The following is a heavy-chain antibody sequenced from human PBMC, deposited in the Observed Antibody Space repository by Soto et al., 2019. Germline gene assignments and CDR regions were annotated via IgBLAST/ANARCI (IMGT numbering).Heavy chain of an antibody. CDR3: AKDLGRGPGVKFRPDYYFGMDV. J-gene: IGHJ6*02. CDR2: ISGSGDNT. CDR1: GFTFTSYA. Sequence: GGSLRLSCAASGFTFTSYAMTWGRLAPGKGLEWVSGISGSGDNTYYADSVKGRFTISRDNSKNTLYLQMNSLRAGDTAVYFCAKDLGRGPGVKFRPDYYFGMDVWGQGTTVTVSS. V-gene: IGHV3-23*01. D-gene: IGHD7-27*01.